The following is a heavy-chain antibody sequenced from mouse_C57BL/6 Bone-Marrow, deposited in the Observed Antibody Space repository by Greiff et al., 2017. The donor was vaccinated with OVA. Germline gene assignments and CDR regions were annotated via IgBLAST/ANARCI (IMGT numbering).Heavy chain of an antibody. Sequence: EVKLVESGGGLVKPGGSLKLSCAASGFTFSSYAMPWVRQTPEKRLEWVATISDGGSYTYYPDNVKGRFTISRDNAKNNLYLQMSHLKSEDTAMYYCATKLLRYFDVWGTGTTVTVSS. CDR1: GFTFSSYA. CDR3: ATKLLRYFDV. V-gene: IGHV5-4*03. D-gene: IGHD1-1*01. CDR2: ISDGGSYT. J-gene: IGHJ1*03.